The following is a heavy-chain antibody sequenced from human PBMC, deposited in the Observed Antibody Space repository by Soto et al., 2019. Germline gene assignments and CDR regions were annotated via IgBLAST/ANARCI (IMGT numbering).Heavy chain of an antibody. V-gene: IGHV3-53*01. CDR1: GFPVSNNY. Sequence: EVHLVESGGGLIQPGGSLRLSCAASGFPVSNNYMSWVRQAPGKGLEWVSLIYSGGSTFYADSVKDRFTISRDNSKNTLFLQMNSLRAEDTAVYFCATYTSLDYWGQGTLVTVSS. CDR3: ATYTSLDY. J-gene: IGHJ4*02. CDR2: IYSGGST. D-gene: IGHD2-2*02.